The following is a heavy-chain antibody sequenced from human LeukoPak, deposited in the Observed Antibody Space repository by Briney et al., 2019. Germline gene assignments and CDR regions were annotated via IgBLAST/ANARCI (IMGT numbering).Heavy chain of an antibody. J-gene: IGHJ6*02. V-gene: IGHV4-39*02. D-gene: IGHD4-23*01. CDR1: GGSISSISSNNYH. CDR2: IYYSGST. Sequence: SETLSLTCIVPGGSISSISSNNYHWGWIRQPPGKGLEWIGSIYYSGSTYYNPSLKSRVTISVDTSKNQFSLELSSVTAADTALYYCAREMGVVTAHGIDVWGQGTTVTVSS. CDR3: AREMGVVTAHGIDV.